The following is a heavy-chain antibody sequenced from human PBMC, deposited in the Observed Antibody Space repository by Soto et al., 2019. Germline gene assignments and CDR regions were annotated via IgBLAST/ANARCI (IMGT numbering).Heavy chain of an antibody. CDR2: ISHGGTT. D-gene: IGHD5-12*01. J-gene: IGHJ5*02. CDR1: GGSITSGGYY. V-gene: IGHV4-31*03. CDR3: AGVTLDRLGYNCWFDP. Sequence: KPSETLSLTCSVSGGSITSGGYYWSWIRQHPGKGLEWIGYISHGGTTYYNPSLKSRVTISVDTSKNQFSLKLTSVTAADAAVYYCAGVTLDRLGYNCWFDPWGQGTLVTVSS.